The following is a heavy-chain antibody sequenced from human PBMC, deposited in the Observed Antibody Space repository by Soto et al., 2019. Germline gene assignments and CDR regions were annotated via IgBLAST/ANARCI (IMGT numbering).Heavy chain of an antibody. CDR2: TSTNGDTI. CDR3: VRTRLEGYARAFDY. Sequence: GGSLRLSSAASGFIFSDFYMSWIRQAPGKGLEWVSYTSTNGDTIYYADSVKGRFTISRDNARNSLDLQMNSLRAEDTAVYYCVRTRLEGYARAFDYWGQGTLVTVSS. D-gene: IGHD5-12*01. J-gene: IGHJ4*01. CDR1: GFIFSDFY. V-gene: IGHV3-11*01.